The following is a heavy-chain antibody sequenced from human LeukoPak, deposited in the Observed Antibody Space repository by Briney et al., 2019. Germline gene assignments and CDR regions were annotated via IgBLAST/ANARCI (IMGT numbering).Heavy chain of an antibody. J-gene: IGHJ4*02. CDR2: INHSGST. V-gene: IGHV4-34*01. Sequence: SETLSLTCAVYGGSFSGYYWSWIRQPPGKGLEWIGEINHSGSTNYNPSLKSRVTISVDTSKNQFSLKLSSVTAADTAVYYCARGLKMSAAASIVFDYWGQGTLVTVSS. D-gene: IGHD6-13*01. CDR1: GGSFSGYY. CDR3: ARGLKMSAAASIVFDY.